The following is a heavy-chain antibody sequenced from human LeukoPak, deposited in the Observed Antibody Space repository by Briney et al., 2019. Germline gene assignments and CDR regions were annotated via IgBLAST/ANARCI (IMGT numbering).Heavy chain of an antibody. CDR2: ISSSGRNI. V-gene: IGHV3-48*03. J-gene: IGHJ4*02. CDR1: GFTFSNYE. D-gene: IGHD2-2*01. Sequence: GGSLRLSCAASGFTFSNYEFNWVRQAPGKGLEWVSYISSSGRNIYYADSVKGRFTISRDNSKNSLYLQMNSLRTEDTALYYCAKGYLYYFDYWGQGTLVTVSS. CDR3: AKGYLYYFDY.